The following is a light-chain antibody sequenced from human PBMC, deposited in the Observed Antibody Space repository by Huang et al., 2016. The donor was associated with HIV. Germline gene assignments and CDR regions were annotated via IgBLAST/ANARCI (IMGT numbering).Light chain of an antibody. J-gene: IGKJ5*01. CDR2: DAS. V-gene: IGKV1-33*01. CDR1: QDISNY. CDR3: QQYDNLGVT. Sequence: DIQMTQSPSSLSASVGDRVTITCQASQDISNYLNWYQQKPGKAPKLLIYDASNLETGVPSRVSGSGSGTDFTFTISSLQPEDIATYYCQQYDNLGVTFGQGTRLEIK.